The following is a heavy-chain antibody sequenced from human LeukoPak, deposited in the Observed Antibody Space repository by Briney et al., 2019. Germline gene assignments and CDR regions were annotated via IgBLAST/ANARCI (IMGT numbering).Heavy chain of an antibody. V-gene: IGHV3-23*01. CDR2: VSGFGGGST. J-gene: IGHJ4*02. D-gene: IGHD3-10*01. CDR1: GFSFPSYA. Sequence: PGGSLRLSCAASGFSFPSYAMYWVRQAPGKGLQWVSGVSGFGGGSTYYADSVKGRFTISRDNSKNTLFLHMNNLRVDDSATYYCAKGWSGSGNFFPREWGQGTLVTVSS. CDR3: AKGWSGSGNFFPRE.